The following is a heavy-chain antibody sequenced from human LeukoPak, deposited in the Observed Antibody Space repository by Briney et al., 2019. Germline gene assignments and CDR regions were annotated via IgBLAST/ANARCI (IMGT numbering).Heavy chain of an antibody. J-gene: IGHJ4*02. CDR1: GYTFTSYY. CDR3: ATPSIGGSYS. CDR2: INPNSGGT. V-gene: IGHV1-2*02. D-gene: IGHD1-26*01. Sequence: ASVKVSCKASGYTFTSYYMHWVRQAPGQGLEWMGWINPNSGGTNYAQKFQGRVTMTRDISITTAYMELSSLRSEDTAVYYCATPSIGGSYSWGQGTLVTVSS.